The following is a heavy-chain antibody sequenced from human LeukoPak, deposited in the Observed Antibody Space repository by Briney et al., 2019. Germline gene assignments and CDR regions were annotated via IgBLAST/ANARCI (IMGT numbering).Heavy chain of an antibody. CDR3: ARDSDISPAATDY. Sequence: ASVKVSCKTSGYTFSNFGFSWVRQAPGQGLEWMEWISAFNGHTIYVQKFQGRVTMTTDTFTSTAYMELRSLRSDDTAVYYCARDSDISPAATDYWGQGSLVTVSS. J-gene: IGHJ4*02. D-gene: IGHD6-25*01. CDR1: GYTFSNFG. V-gene: IGHV1-18*01. CDR2: ISAFNGHT.